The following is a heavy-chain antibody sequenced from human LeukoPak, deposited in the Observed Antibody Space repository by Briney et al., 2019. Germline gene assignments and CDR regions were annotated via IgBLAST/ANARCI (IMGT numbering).Heavy chain of an antibody. V-gene: IGHV4-59*01. CDR1: GGSISAYY. CDR2: IYDSGST. J-gene: IGHJ4*02. CDR3: ARQSISGSSLSYFDY. D-gene: IGHD3-22*01. Sequence: SETLSLTCTVSGGSISAYYWSWIRQPPGKGLEWIGNIYDSGSTNYNPSLKSRVTISVDTSKNQCSLKLSSVTAADTAVYYCARQSISGSSLSYFDYWGQGTLVNVSS.